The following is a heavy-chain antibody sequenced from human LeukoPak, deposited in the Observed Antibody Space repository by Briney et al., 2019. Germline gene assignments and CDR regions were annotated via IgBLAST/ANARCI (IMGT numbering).Heavy chain of an antibody. J-gene: IGHJ4*01. D-gene: IGHD3-22*01. CDR3: ARVQDFETRGYYLGY. CDR2: INHSGST. Sequence: PSETLSLTCAVYGGSFSDYYWNWIRQPPGKGLEWIGEINHSGSTNYNPSLKSRVTMSVDTFKNQFSLTLSSVTAADTAVYYCARVQDFETRGYYLGYWGHGTLITVSS. CDR1: GGSFSDYY. V-gene: IGHV4-34*01.